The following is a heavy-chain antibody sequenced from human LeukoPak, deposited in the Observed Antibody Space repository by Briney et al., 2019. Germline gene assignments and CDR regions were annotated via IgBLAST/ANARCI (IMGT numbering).Heavy chain of an antibody. CDR2: IYYSGST. Sequence: PSETLSLTCTVSGGSISSSSYYWGWIRQPPGKGPEWIRSIYYSGSTYYNPSLKSRVTISVDTSKNQFSLKLSSVTAADTAVYYCARGSAVAGNFDYWGQGTLVTVSS. J-gene: IGHJ4*02. V-gene: IGHV4-39*07. CDR3: ARGSAVAGNFDY. D-gene: IGHD6-19*01. CDR1: GGSISSSSYY.